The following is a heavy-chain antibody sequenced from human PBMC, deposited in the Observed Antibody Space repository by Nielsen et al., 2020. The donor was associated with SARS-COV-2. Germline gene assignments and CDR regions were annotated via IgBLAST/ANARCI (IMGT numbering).Heavy chain of an antibody. CDR3: ARDEIFDLYGVDV. J-gene: IGHJ6*02. CDR2: TNESGRR. D-gene: IGHD3-9*01. V-gene: IGHV4-34*01. CDR1: GGSFSGYY. Sequence: SETLSLTCAVNGGSFSGYYWTWIRQPPGKGLEWIGETNESGRRDYNPSLKSRVTMSIDTSKNQFSLKVRSVTAADTAVYYCARDEIFDLYGVDVWGQGTTVIVSS.